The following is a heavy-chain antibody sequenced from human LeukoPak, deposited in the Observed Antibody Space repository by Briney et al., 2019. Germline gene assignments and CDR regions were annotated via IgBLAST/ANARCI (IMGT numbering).Heavy chain of an antibody. J-gene: IGHJ4*02. CDR2: ISSSGSTI. V-gene: IGHV3-48*03. CDR3: AKDYGSWPYYLDY. Sequence: GGSLRLSCAASGFTFSSYEMNWVRQAPGKGLEWVSYISSSGSTIYYADSVKGRFTISRDNSKNTLYLQMNSLRAEDTAVYCCAKDYGSWPYYLDYWGQGTLVTVSS. CDR1: GFTFSSYE. D-gene: IGHD6-13*01.